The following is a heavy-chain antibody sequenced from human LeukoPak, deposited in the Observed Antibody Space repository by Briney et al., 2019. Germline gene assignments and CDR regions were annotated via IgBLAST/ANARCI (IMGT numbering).Heavy chain of an antibody. J-gene: IGHJ4*02. V-gene: IGHV1-2*02. CDR1: GYTFTDYY. D-gene: IGHD3-22*01. CDR2: INLNSGGT. Sequence: ASVKVSCKASGYTFTDYYMHWMRQAPGQGLEWMGWINLNSGGTNYAQNFQGRVIMTRDTSISTAYMELSRLRSDDTAVYYCARVGHYDSSGRGGYWGQGTLVTVSS. CDR3: ARVGHYDSSGRGGY.